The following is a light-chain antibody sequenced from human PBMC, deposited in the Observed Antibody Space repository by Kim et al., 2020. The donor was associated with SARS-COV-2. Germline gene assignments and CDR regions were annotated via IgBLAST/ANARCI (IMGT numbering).Light chain of an antibody. J-gene: IGKJ2*01. V-gene: IGKV2-30*01. CDR1: ESLVVSEWNTY. CDR2: EGS. CDR3: MQGTHWPHT. Sequence: HQASISGRTGESLVVSEWNTYIAWFHRRPGQAPRRLIYEGSDGDSGVPGRFSGSGSGTDVTLKISRVEAEDVGLYYCMQGTHWPHTFGQGTKLEI.